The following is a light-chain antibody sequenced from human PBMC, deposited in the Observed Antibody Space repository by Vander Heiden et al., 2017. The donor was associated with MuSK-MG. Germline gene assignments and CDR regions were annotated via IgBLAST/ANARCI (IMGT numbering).Light chain of an antibody. CDR2: GAS. CDR3: QQYHNWPFT. CDR1: QSISSN. V-gene: IGKV3-15*01. J-gene: IGKJ3*01. Sequence: EIVMTQSPDTLSVSPGERVPLSCRASQSISSNLAWYHQKPGQAPRLLMYGASTRATGIPARFSGSGSGTEFTLTISSLQSEDFAVYYCQQYHNWPFTFGPGTKVDIK.